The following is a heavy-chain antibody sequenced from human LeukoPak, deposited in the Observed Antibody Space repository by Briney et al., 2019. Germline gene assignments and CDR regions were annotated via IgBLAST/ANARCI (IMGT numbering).Heavy chain of an antibody. CDR1: GGSISSSSYF. D-gene: IGHD6-19*01. J-gene: IGHJ4*02. Sequence: SETLSLTCTVSGGSISSSSYFWGWIRQPPGKGLEWIGSIYYSGSTYYNPSLKSRVTISVDTSKNQFSLNLSSVTAADTAVYYCARDRAAVAGVFDYWGQGTQVTVSS. V-gene: IGHV4-39*07. CDR2: IYYSGST. CDR3: ARDRAAVAGVFDY.